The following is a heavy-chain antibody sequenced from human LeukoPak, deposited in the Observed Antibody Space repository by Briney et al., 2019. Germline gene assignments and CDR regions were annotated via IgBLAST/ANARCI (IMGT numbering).Heavy chain of an antibody. CDR2: IYTSGST. Sequence: SETLSLTCTVSGVSISSYYWSWIRQPAGKGLERIGRIYTSGSTNYNPSLKSRVTISVDTSKNQFSLKLSSVTAADTAVYYCAREGYDGSDYYAFDIWGQGTMVTVSS. J-gene: IGHJ3*02. CDR3: AREGYDGSDYYAFDI. V-gene: IGHV4-4*07. CDR1: GVSISSYY. D-gene: IGHD3-22*01.